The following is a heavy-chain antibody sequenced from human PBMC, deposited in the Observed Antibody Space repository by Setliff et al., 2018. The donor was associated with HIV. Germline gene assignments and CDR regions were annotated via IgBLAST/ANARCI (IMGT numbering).Heavy chain of an antibody. CDR1: GGSISSHY. Sequence: SETLSLTCTVSGGSISSHYWTWIRQHPRKGLEWIGYIYYTGSTYYNPSLKSRVTISVDTSKNQFSLKLTSVSAADTAIYYCARVPYPADYYMDVWGKGTTVTVSS. CDR3: ARVPYPADYYMDV. J-gene: IGHJ6*03. CDR2: IYYTGST. V-gene: IGHV4-59*11. D-gene: IGHD6-19*01.